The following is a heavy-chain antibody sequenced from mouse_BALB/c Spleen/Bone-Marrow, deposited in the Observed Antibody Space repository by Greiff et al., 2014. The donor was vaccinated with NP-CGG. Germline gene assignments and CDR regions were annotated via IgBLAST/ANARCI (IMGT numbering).Heavy chain of an antibody. V-gene: IGHV1-4*02. D-gene: IGHD4-1*01. CDR1: GYTFTSYT. CDR2: INPSSGYT. J-gene: IGHJ3*01. Sequence: VQLQQSGAELARPGASVKMSCKASGYTFTSYTIQWVKQRPGQGLEWIGYINPSSGYTDNNQKFKDKTTLTADKSSNTAYMQLTSLTSEDSAVYSCAREARTGAWFTYWGQGTLVTVSA. CDR3: AREARTGAWFTY.